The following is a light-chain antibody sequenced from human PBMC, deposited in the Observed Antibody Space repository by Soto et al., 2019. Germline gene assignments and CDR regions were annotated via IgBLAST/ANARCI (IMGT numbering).Light chain of an antibody. CDR1: SSNIAINY. V-gene: IGLV1-47*01. CDR3: AAWDDSLSSSYV. Sequence: QSVLTQPPSASGTPGQRVTISCSGSSSNIAINYVYWYQQLPGTAPKLLINRNNQRPSGVPDRFSGSKSGTSASLVISGLRSEDDAEYYCAAWDDSLSSSYVFVTGTKLTVL. CDR2: RNN. J-gene: IGLJ1*01.